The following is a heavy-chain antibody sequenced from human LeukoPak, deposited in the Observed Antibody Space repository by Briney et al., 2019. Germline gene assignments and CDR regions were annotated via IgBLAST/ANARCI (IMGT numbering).Heavy chain of an antibody. Sequence: GGSLRLSCAASGFKFDDYGMSWVRQAPGKGLEWVCDINWNGAWGGYADSVKGRFTISRDNAKNSLYLQMNSLRAEDTALYYCAGYYYDSSRGFDLWGQGTLVTVSA. J-gene: IGHJ5*02. CDR2: INWNGAWG. D-gene: IGHD3-22*01. CDR3: AGYYYDSSRGFDL. CDR1: GFKFDDYG. V-gene: IGHV3-20*04.